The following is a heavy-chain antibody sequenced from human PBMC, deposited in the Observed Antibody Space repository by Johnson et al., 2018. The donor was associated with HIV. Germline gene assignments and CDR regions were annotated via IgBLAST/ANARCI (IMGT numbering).Heavy chain of an antibody. CDR1: GFTFSSYA. D-gene: IGHD3-3*01. Sequence: EVQVLESGGGLVQPGGSLRLSCAASGFTFSSYAMHWVRQAPGKGLEYVSAISSNGGSTYYANSVKGRFTISRDNSKNTLYLQMGSLRAEDMAVYYCARGLTIVGVVTDAFDIWGQGTMVTVSS. J-gene: IGHJ3*02. CDR3: ARGLTIVGVVTDAFDI. V-gene: IGHV3-64*01. CDR2: ISSNGGST.